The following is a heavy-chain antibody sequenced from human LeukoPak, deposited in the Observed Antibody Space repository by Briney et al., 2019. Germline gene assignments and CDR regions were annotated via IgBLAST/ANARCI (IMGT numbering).Heavy chain of an antibody. Sequence: SETLSLTCAVYGGSFSGYYWSWIRQPPGKGLEWLGEINHSGSTNYNPSLKSRVTISVDTSKNQFSLKLSSVTAADTAVYYCARVRRRYFDWLLSETLYYFDYWGQGTLVTVSS. CDR2: INHSGST. CDR1: GGSFSGYY. V-gene: IGHV4-34*01. D-gene: IGHD3-9*01. J-gene: IGHJ4*02. CDR3: ARVRRRYFDWLLSETLYYFDY.